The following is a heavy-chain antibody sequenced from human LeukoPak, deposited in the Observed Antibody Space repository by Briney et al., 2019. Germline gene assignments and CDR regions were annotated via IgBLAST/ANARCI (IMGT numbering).Heavy chain of an antibody. D-gene: IGHD6-13*01. CDR3: ARAKRYSSSWYSFVAFDI. V-gene: IGHV3-53*01. CDR2: IYSGGST. CDR1: GFTFSDYY. Sequence: GGSLRLSCAASGFTFSDYYMSWIRQAPGKGLEWVSVIYSGGSTYYADSVKGRFTISRDNSKNTLYLQMNSLRAEDTAVYYCARAKRYSSSWYSFVAFDIWGQGTMVTVSS. J-gene: IGHJ3*02.